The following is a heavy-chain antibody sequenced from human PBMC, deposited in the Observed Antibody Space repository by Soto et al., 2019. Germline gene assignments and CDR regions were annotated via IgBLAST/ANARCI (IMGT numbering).Heavy chain of an antibody. D-gene: IGHD6-19*01. CDR2: IYYSGST. CDR1: GGSISSSSYY. Sequence: SETLSLTCTVSGGSISSSSYYWGWIRQPPGKGLEWIGRIYYSGSTNYNPSLQSRVTISVDTSKNQFSLKLSSVTAADTAVYYCARRYSSGFDFWGQGTLVTVSS. J-gene: IGHJ4*02. CDR3: ARRYSSGFDF. V-gene: IGHV4-39*07.